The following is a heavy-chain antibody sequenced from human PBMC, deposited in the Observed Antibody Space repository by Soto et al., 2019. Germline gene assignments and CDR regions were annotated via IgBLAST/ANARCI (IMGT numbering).Heavy chain of an antibody. J-gene: IGHJ3*02. CDR1: GGSINSGDYY. CDR2: IYYSGTT. CDR3: ARVRVHAFDI. Sequence: QGQLQESGPGLVKPSQTLSLTCSVSGGSINSGDYYWCWINQHAAQGLEWIGYIYYSGTTYYNPSLKSRTTIAIDTSKNQFSLEMSSVTAADKAVYYCARVRVHAFDIRGPGTMVTVSS. V-gene: IGHV4-31*03.